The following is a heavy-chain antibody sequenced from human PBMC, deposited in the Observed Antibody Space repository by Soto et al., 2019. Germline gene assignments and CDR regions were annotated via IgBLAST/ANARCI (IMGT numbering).Heavy chain of an antibody. J-gene: IGHJ4*02. CDR1: GFTFSSYW. D-gene: IGHD3-16*01. CDR3: ARVGVGHYEFDY. CDR2: IKTDGSST. V-gene: IGHV3-74*01. Sequence: EVQLVESGGALVQPGGSLRLSCAASGFTFSSYWMHCVRQAPGEGLVWVSRIKTDGSSTSYADSVKGRFTISRDNAKNTMYLQMNSLRAEDTVVYYCARVGVGHYEFDYWGQGTLVTVSS.